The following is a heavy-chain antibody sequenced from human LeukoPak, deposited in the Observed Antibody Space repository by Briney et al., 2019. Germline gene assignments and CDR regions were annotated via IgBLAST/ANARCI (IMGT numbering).Heavy chain of an antibody. CDR1: GYTFTSYD. Sequence: VASVKVSCKASGYTFTSYDINWVRQATGLGLEWMGWMNPNSGNTGYAQKFQGRVTMTRSTSISTAYMELSSLRSEDTAVYYCARGTNAYCSSTSCYRDYYYYMDVWGKGTTVTVSS. D-gene: IGHD2-2*01. V-gene: IGHV1-8*01. CDR2: MNPNSGNT. CDR3: ARGTNAYCSSTSCYRDYYYYMDV. J-gene: IGHJ6*03.